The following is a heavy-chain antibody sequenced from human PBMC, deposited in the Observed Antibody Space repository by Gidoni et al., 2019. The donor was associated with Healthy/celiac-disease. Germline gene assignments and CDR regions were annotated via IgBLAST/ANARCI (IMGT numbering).Heavy chain of an antibody. J-gene: IGHJ6*03. D-gene: IGHD3-3*01. CDR1: GFTFSSYW. CDR2: IKQDGSEK. CDR3: ASTPYYDFWSGYQSAPVYYMDV. V-gene: IGHV3-7*01. Sequence: EVQLVESGGGLVQPGGSLRLSCAASGFTFSSYWMSGVRQGQGKGLEWVANIKQDGSEKYYVDSVKGRFTISRDNAKNSLYLQMNSLRAEDTAVYYCASTPYYDFWSGYQSAPVYYMDVWGKGTTVTVSS.